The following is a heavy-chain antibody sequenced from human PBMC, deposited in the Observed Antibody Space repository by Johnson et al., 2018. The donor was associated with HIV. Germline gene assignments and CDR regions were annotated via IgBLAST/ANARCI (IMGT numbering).Heavy chain of an antibody. Sequence: QVQLVESGGGVAQPGGSLRLSCAAFGFTFSYYGMHWVRQVPGKGLEWVAVISYDGSNKYYAASVKGRFTISRDNSKNTLYLQMNSRRAEDTAVYYCSKVKLELRYGAFDIWGQGTMVTVSS. J-gene: IGHJ3*02. CDR3: SKVKLELRYGAFDI. V-gene: IGHV3-30*19. CDR2: ISYDGSNK. CDR1: GFTFSYYG. D-gene: IGHD1-7*01.